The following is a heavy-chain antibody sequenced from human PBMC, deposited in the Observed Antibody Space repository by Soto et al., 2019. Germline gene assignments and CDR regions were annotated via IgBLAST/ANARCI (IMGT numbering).Heavy chain of an antibody. Sequence: ASVKVSCKASGYTFTSYAMHWVRQAPGXRLEWMGWINAGNGNTKYSQKFQGRVTITRDTSASTAYMELSSLRSEDTAVYYCARTESRPDYDILTGRYGMDVWSQGTTVIV. CDR2: INAGNGNT. D-gene: IGHD3-9*01. V-gene: IGHV1-3*01. CDR3: ARTESRPDYDILTGRYGMDV. CDR1: GYTFTSYA. J-gene: IGHJ6*02.